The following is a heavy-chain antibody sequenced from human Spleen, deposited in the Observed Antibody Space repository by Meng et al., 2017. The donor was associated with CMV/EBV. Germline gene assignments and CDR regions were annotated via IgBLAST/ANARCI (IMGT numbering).Heavy chain of an antibody. D-gene: IGHD2-2*01. Sequence: SGFTFSCYTMHWVRQAPGKGLEWVAVIWYDGTNKHYADSVKGRFTISRDNSKNTLYLQMNSLRADDTAVYYCAKDVCTSTTCYDYFDYWGQGTLVTVSS. CDR1: GFTFSCYT. CDR2: IWYDGTNK. V-gene: IGHV3-33*06. J-gene: IGHJ4*02. CDR3: AKDVCTSTTCYDYFDY.